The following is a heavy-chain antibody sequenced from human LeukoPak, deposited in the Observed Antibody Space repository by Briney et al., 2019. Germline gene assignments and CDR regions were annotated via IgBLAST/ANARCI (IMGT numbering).Heavy chain of an antibody. V-gene: IGHV1-46*01. CDR3: ARVGYEDTAMDKLYY. CDR2: INPSGGST. Sequence: ASVKVSCKASGYTFTSYGISWVRQAPGQGLEWMGIINPSGGSTSYAQKFQGRVTTTRDMSTSTVYMELSSLRSEDTAVYYCARVGYEDTAMDKLYYWGQGTLVTVSS. J-gene: IGHJ4*02. CDR1: GYTFTSYG. D-gene: IGHD5-18*01.